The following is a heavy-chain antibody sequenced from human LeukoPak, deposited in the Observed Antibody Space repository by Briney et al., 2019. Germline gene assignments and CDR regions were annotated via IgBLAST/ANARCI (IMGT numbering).Heavy chain of an antibody. CDR3: ARDDYGSGSWIDY. V-gene: IGHV3-20*04. D-gene: IGHD3-10*01. CDR2: ILWSGGST. CDR1: GFTFSSYS. J-gene: IGHJ4*02. Sequence: GGSMRLSCAASGFTFSSYSMNWVRQAPGKGLEWVSGILWSGGSTVYADSVKGRFTIYRDNAKNSLYLQMNSLRVEERAMYYCARDDYGSGSWIDYWGQGTMVTVSS.